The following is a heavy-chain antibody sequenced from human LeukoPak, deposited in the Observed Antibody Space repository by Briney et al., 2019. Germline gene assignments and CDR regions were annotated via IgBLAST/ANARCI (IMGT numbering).Heavy chain of an antibody. CDR2: IYYSGST. J-gene: IGHJ4*02. CDR3: ARPQAVAGLFDY. Sequence: SETLSLTCTVSGGSISSRTYYWGWIRQPPGKGLEWIGTIYYSGSTYYNPSLKSRVTISVDTSKNQFSLKLSSVTAADTAVYYCARPQAVAGLFDYWGQGTLVTVSS. V-gene: IGHV4-39*01. D-gene: IGHD6-19*01. CDR1: GGSISSRTYY.